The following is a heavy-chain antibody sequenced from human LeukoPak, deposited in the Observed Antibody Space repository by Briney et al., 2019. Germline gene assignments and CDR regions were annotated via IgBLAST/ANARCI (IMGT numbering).Heavy chain of an antibody. D-gene: IGHD2-15*01. CDR3: ARGADGVSSNSRGWFDP. J-gene: IGHJ5*02. Sequence: GGSLRLSCTASGFTFSSYSMNWVRQAPGKGLEWVSSISTSSSYIYYADSVKGRFTISRDNARNTLYLQMNTLRAEDTAVYSCARGADGVSSNSRGWFDPWGQGTLVTVSS. CDR2: ISTSSSYI. CDR1: GFTFSSYS. V-gene: IGHV3-21*01.